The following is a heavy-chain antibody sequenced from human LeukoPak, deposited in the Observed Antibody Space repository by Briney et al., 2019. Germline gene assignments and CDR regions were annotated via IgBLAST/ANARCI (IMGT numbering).Heavy chain of an antibody. CDR1: GFTFSDYG. V-gene: IGHV3-30*18. D-gene: IGHD2-21*01. CDR3: AKERAAFCGYDY. J-gene: IGHJ4*02. Sequence: GRSLRLSCVASGFTFSDYGMHWVRQAPGNGLEWVAVISGDGNVKFHADSVKGRFTISRDNSKNTLYLQMNSLRVEDTATYYCAKERAAFCGYDYWGQGALVTVSS. CDR2: ISGDGNVK.